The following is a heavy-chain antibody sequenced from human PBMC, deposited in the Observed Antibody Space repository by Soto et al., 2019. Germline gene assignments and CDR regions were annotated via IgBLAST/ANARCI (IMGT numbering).Heavy chain of an antibody. D-gene: IGHD7-27*01. CDR3: ARDTGDGTFDF. V-gene: IGHV1-3*01. J-gene: IGHJ4*02. Sequence: ASVEVSCKXSGYTFSSYAMHWVRQAPGQRLEWMGWINAGYGNTKSSQKFQDRVTISRDTSASTAYMELTSLRSEDTAVYYCARDTGDGTFDFWGQGTLVTVSS. CDR2: INAGYGNT. CDR1: GYTFSSYA.